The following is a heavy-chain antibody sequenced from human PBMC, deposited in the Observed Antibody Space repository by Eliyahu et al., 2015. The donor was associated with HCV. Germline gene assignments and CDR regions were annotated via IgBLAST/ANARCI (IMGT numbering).Heavy chain of an antibody. CDR2: IYTSGGT. Sequence: QVQLQESGPGLVKPSQTLSLTCSVSGGSISSGTYYWNWIRQPAGKGLEWIGHIYTSGGTNHNPSLKSRVTISVDTPKNQFSLKLSSVTAADTAMFYCARSPDYDGIRAFDIWGQGTVVIVSS. CDR3: ARSPDYDGIRAFDI. J-gene: IGHJ3*02. D-gene: IGHD4-23*01. V-gene: IGHV4-61*02. CDR1: GGSISSGTYY.